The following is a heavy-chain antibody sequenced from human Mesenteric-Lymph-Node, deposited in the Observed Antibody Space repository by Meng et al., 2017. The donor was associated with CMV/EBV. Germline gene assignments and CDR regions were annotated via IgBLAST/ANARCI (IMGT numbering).Heavy chain of an antibody. CDR1: GYTFTNYF. J-gene: IGHJ4*02. D-gene: IGHD1-7*01. Sequence: GGSLRLSCKGSGYTFTNYFIAWVRQMPGKGLEWMGIIYPSDSDARYSPSFQGQVTISADKSISTAYLQWSSLKASDTAIYYCARHNYNWNYIPAGGLDYWGQGTLVTVSS. V-gene: IGHV5-51*01. CDR3: ARHNYNWNYIPAGGLDY. CDR2: IYPSDSDA.